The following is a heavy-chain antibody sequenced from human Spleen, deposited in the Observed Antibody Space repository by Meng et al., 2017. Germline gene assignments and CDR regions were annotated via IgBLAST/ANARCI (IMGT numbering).Heavy chain of an antibody. CDR3: AKEIRPNDY. Sequence: GGSLRLSCTVSGFTFSTSAMSWVRQAPGKGLEWVSFITISGETTSYADSVKGRFTISRDNSKNTLYLQMNSLRAEDTAIYYCAKEIRPNDYWGRGTLVTVSS. CDR2: ITISGETT. J-gene: IGHJ4*02. V-gene: IGHV3-23*01. CDR1: GFTFSTSA.